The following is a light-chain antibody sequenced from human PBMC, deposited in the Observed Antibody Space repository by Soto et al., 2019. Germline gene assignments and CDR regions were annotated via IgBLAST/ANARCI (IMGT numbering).Light chain of an antibody. Sequence: DIQMTQSPSSLSASVGDRVTITCQASQDISKSLSWYQQKSGKAPDLLIYDASNLETGVPSNFSGSGSGTDFTVTIISLQPEDIATYYCQQSHHLPFPFGPGTKVEI. V-gene: IGKV1-33*01. CDR2: DAS. CDR1: QDISKS. CDR3: QQSHHLPFP. J-gene: IGKJ3*01.